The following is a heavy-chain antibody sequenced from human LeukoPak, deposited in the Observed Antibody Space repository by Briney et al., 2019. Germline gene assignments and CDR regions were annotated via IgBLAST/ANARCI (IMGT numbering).Heavy chain of an antibody. D-gene: IGHD5-24*01. J-gene: IGHJ3*02. CDR3: ARDMEWLQWAFDI. CDR1: GGSISSGGYS. Sequence: SQTLSLTCAVSGGSISSGGYSWSWIRQPPGKGLEWIGYIYHSGSTYYNPSLKSRVTISVDRSKNQFSLKLSSVTAADTAVYYCARDMEWLQWAFDIWGQGTMVTVSS. CDR2: IYHSGST. V-gene: IGHV4-30-2*01.